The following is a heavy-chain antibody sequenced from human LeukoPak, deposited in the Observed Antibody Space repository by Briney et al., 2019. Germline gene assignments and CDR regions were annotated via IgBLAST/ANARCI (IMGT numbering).Heavy chain of an antibody. J-gene: IGHJ3*02. CDR1: GGSISSYY. D-gene: IGHD2-15*01. Sequence: SETLSLTCTVSGGSISSYYWSWIRQPPGKGLEWIGYIYYSGSTNYNPSLKRRVTISVDTSKNQFSLKLSSVTAADTAVYYCAREGSGPTGDAFDIWGQGTMVTVSS. CDR2: IYYSGST. CDR3: AREGSGPTGDAFDI. V-gene: IGHV4-59*01.